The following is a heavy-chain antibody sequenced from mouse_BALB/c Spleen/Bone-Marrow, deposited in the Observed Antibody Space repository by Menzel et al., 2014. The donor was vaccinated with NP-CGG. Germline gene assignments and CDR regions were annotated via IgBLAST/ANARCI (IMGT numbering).Heavy chain of an antibody. Sequence: QQSGPELVKPGASVKISCKTSGYTFTEYTMHWVKQSHGKGLEWIGGINPNNGDTSYNQKFKGKATLTVDKSSSTAYMELRSLTSEDSAVYYCGSGSDYYAVDCWGQGTSVTVSS. D-gene: IGHD6-1*01. CDR3: GSGSDYYAVDC. CDR1: GYTFTEYT. J-gene: IGHJ4*01. CDR2: INPNNGDT. V-gene: IGHV1-18*01.